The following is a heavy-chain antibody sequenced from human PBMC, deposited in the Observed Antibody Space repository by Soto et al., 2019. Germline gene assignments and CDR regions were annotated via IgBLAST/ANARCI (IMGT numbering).Heavy chain of an antibody. Sequence: EPSVKVSCKTSCYTFSHYGITSALQAPGQPLEWVGWISLDSDGTNYAQKFQGRVSMTTDTSTATAYMELRSLRSDDTAVDYCARVVPGAEAWFGPWGQGTLVTVSA. CDR2: ISLDSDGT. D-gene: IGHD2-2*01. V-gene: IGHV1-18*01. J-gene: IGHJ5*02. CDR3: ARVVPGAEAWFGP. CDR1: CYTFSHYG.